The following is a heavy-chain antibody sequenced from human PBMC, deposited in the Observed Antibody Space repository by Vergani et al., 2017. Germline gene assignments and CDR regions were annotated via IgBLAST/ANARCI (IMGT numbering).Heavy chain of an antibody. J-gene: IGHJ6*02. CDR1: GFSFRNAW. CDR3: TTDPLYCGDGSCYWLRDHHYYGMDV. Sequence: EVQLVESGGGIVKPGGSLRLSCVASGFSFRNAWMNWVRRTPGKGLEWVCRIKSTFDRGTTEYAAAVKGGFTISRDDSKNTLFMKMNGLKTEDIGVYYCTTDPLYCGDGSCYWLRDHHYYGMDVWGQGTTVTVSS. D-gene: IGHD2-21*01. V-gene: IGHV3-15*07. CDR2: IKSTFDRGTT.